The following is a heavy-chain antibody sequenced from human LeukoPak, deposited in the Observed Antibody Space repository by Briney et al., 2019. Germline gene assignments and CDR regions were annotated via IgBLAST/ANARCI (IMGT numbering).Heavy chain of an antibody. D-gene: IGHD3-22*01. CDR3: ARQRYYDSSGYYYVRRYYFDY. CDR1: GGSFSGYY. J-gene: IGHJ4*02. Sequence: SETLSLTCAAYGGSFSGYYWSWIRQPPGKGLEWIGEINHSGSTNYNPSLKSRVTISVDTSKNQFSLKLSSVTAADTAVYYCARQRYYDSSGYYYVRRYYFDYWGQGTLVTVSS. CDR2: INHSGST. V-gene: IGHV4-34*01.